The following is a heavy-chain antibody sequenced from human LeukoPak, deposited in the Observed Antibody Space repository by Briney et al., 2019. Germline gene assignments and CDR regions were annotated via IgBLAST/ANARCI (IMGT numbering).Heavy chain of an antibody. D-gene: IGHD2-2*01. CDR3: ARDPRPYCSSTSCYRYYYYYGMDV. J-gene: IGHJ6*02. V-gene: IGHV3-23*01. CDR2: IRGSGGST. CDR1: GFTFSSYA. Sequence: GGSLRLSCAASGFTFSSYAMSWVRQAPGKGLEWVSAIRGSGGSTYYADSVKGRFTISRDNAKNSLYLQMNSLRAEDTAVYYCARDPRPYCSSTSCYRYYYYYGMDVWGQGTTVTVSS.